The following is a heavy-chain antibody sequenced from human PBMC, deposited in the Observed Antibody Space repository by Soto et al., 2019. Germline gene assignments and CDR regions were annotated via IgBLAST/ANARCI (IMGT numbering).Heavy chain of an antibody. V-gene: IGHV5-10-1*01. Sequence: PGESLKISCMCSGYGFTIYSICWVRQMPGKGLEWMGRIDPSDSYTNYSPSFQGHVTISADKSISTDYLQWSSLKASDTAMYYCARQGMITRPKSGMDVWGQGTTVTVSS. CDR2: IDPSDSYT. CDR1: GYGFTIYS. D-gene: IGHD3-16*01. CDR3: ARQGMITRPKSGMDV. J-gene: IGHJ6*02.